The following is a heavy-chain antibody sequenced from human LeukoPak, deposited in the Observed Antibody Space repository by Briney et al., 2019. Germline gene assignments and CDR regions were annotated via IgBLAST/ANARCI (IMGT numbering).Heavy chain of an antibody. J-gene: IGHJ4*02. CDR1: GGAISSYY. CDR2: IYYSGST. D-gene: IGHD1-26*01. V-gene: IGHV4-59*01. CDR3: ARDSESGSSAAY. Sequence: PSETLSLTCTVSGGAISSYYWSWIRQPPGKGLEWIGYIYYSGSTNYNPSLKSRVTISVDTSKNQFSLKLSSVTAADTAVYYCARDSESGSSAAYWGQGTLVTVSS.